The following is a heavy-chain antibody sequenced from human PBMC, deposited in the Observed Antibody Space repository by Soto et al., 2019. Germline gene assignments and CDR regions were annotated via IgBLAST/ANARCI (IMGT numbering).Heavy chain of an antibody. D-gene: IGHD4-17*01. Sequence: EVQLVESGGGSVQPGGSLRLSCAASGFTFSDHYMDWVRQAPGKGLEWVGRIRNRANSYSTEYAASVKGRFTISRDGSKNSLYLQMNSLKTEDTAVYYCATTYGDFRDFQNWGQGTLVIVSS. CDR1: GFTFSDHY. CDR3: ATTYGDFRDFQN. CDR2: IRNRANSYST. J-gene: IGHJ1*01. V-gene: IGHV3-72*01.